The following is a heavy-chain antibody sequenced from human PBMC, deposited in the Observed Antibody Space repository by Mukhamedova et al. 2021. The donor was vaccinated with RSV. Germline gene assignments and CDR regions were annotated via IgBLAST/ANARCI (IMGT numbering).Heavy chain of an antibody. J-gene: IGHJ2*01. D-gene: IGHD3-22*01. CDR2: IYYSGST. V-gene: IGHV4-39*07. CDR3: ARTSEIHYYDSSGYFGYFDL. Sequence: GKGLEWIGSIYYSGSTYYNPSLKSRVTISVDTSKNQFSLKLSSVTAADTAVYYCARTSEIHYYDSSGYFGYFDLWGRGTLVTVSS.